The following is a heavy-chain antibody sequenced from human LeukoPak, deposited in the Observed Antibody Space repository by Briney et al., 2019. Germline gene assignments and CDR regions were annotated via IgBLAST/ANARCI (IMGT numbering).Heavy chain of an antibody. CDR1: GFSFSSYS. CDR2: ISTSSSYI. V-gene: IGHV3-21*04. Sequence: GGSLRLSCAASGFSFSSYSMNWVRQAPGKGLEWVSSISTSSSYIYYADSVKGRFTISRDNAKNSLYLQMNSLRAEDTAVYYCARGGSYLSAFDIWGQGTMVTVSS. D-gene: IGHD1-26*01. J-gene: IGHJ3*02. CDR3: ARGGSYLSAFDI.